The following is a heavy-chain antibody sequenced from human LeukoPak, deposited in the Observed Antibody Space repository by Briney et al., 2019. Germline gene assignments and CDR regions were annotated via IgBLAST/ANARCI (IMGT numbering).Heavy chain of an antibody. CDR2: INSDGSST. J-gene: IGHJ4*02. D-gene: IGHD4-17*01. CDR3: AKTHPSTADESFDY. Sequence: PGGSLRLSCAASGFTFSSYWMHWVRQAPGKGLVWVSRINSDGSSTSYADSVKGRFTISRDNSKNTLYLQMNSLRAEDTAVYYCAKTHPSTADESFDYWGQGTLVTVSS. CDR1: GFTFSSYW. V-gene: IGHV3-74*01.